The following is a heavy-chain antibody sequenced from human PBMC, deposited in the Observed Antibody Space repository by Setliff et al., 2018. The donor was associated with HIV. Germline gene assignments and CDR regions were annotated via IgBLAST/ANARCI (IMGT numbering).Heavy chain of an antibody. J-gene: IGHJ6*03. V-gene: IGHV1-8*02. CDR3: ARARTDYYDRRRRSHYYIDV. Sequence: SVKVSCKPSGYTFSSYDINWVRQAAGQGLEWMGWMNPDSRNTGYAQRFEGRVTLTWDTSISTAYLELNHLKSDDTAVYYCARARTDYYDRRRRSHYYIDVWARGATVTVSS. CDR1: GYTFSSYD. CDR2: MNPDSRNT. D-gene: IGHD3-22*01.